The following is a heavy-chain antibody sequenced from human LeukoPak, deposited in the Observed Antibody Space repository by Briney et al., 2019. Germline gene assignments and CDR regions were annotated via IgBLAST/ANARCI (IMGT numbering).Heavy chain of an antibody. CDR2: ISAYNGNT. V-gene: IGHV1-18*04. D-gene: IGHD2-2*01. Sequence: ASVKVSCKASGYTFTSYGISWVRQAPGQGLEWMGWISAYNGNTNYAQKLQGRVTMTTDTSTSTAYMELRSLRSDDTAVCYCARDGDIVVVPAAMLLDYWGQGTLVTVSS. CDR1: GYTFTSYG. J-gene: IGHJ4*02. CDR3: ARDGDIVVVPAAMLLDY.